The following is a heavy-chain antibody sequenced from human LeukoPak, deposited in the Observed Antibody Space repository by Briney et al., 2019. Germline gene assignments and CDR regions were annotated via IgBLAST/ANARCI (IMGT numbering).Heavy chain of an antibody. V-gene: IGHV5-51*07. Sequence: GESLKISCKGSGYSFTSYWIGWVHQMPGKGLEGMGIIYPGDSDTRYSPSFQCQVTISADKSIRTAYLQWSSLKASDTAMYYCARSSPSYYDSSGYYFLNAXDXXGQGXXVTV. CDR2: IYPGDSDT. D-gene: IGHD3-22*01. J-gene: IGHJ3*02. CDR3: ARSSPSYYDSSGYYFLNAXDX. CDR1: GYSFTSYW.